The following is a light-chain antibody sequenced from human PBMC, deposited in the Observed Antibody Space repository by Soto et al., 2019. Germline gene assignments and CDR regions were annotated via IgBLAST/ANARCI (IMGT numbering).Light chain of an antibody. CDR3: SSFTGSSYV. CDR1: SSDVGNNNY. Sequence: QSALTQPASLSGSPGQSITISCTGTSSDVGNNNYVSWYQHNPGRAPKVMICDVTNRPSGVSNRFSGSKSGNTASLTISGLQAEDEADYYCSSFTGSSYVFGTGTKVTVL. CDR2: DVT. V-gene: IGLV2-14*03. J-gene: IGLJ1*01.